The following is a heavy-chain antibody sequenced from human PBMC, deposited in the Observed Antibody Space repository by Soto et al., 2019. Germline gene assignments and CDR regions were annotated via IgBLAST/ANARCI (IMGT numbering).Heavy chain of an antibody. CDR1: GGSIGSGGYY. V-gene: IGHV4-31*03. CDR3: ASQGAPYYFDY. Sequence: LTCTVSGGSIGSGGYYWNWIRHHPGKGLEWIGYIYNSGSTYYNPYLKSRVFISADTSKNLLSLKLSSVTAADTAVYSCASQGAPYYFDYWGRGARVTVSS. CDR2: IYNSGST. J-gene: IGHJ4*02.